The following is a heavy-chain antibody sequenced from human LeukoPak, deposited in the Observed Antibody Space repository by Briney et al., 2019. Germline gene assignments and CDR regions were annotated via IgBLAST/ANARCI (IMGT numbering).Heavy chain of an antibody. CDR3: AKGYYDFWSGYPGLSYFDY. CDR1: GFTFSSYA. CDR2: ISGSGVAT. Sequence: GGSLRLSCAASGFTFSSYAMSWVRQAPGKGLEWVSAISGSGVATYYADSVKGRFTISRDNSKNTLYLQMNSLRAGDTAVYYCAKGYYDFWSGYPGLSYFDYWGQGTLVTVSS. D-gene: IGHD3-3*01. J-gene: IGHJ4*02. V-gene: IGHV3-23*01.